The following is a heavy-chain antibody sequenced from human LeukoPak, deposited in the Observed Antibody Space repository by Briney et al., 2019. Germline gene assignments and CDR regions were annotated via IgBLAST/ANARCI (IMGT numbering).Heavy chain of an antibody. CDR1: GFTFDDYA. CDR2: ISWNSGSI. J-gene: IGHJ4*02. D-gene: IGHD5-24*01. Sequence: GGSLRLSCAASGFTFDDYAMHWVRPAPGKGLEWVSGISWNSGSIGYADSVKGRFTISRDNAKNSLYLQMNSLRSDDTAVYYCARGGYNRPPLDYWGQGTLVTVSS. V-gene: IGHV3-9*01. CDR3: ARGGYNRPPLDY.